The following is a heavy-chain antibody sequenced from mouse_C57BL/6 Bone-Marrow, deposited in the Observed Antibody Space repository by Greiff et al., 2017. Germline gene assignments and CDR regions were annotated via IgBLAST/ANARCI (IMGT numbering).Heavy chain of an antibody. V-gene: IGHV5-17*01. CDR1: GFTFSDYG. CDR3: ARRNYGRAWFAY. CDR2: ISSGSSTI. J-gene: IGHJ3*01. Sequence: EVQLQESGGGLVKPGGSLKLSCAASGFTFSDYGMHWVRQAPEKGLEWVAYISSGSSTIYYADTVKGRFTISRDNAKNTLFLQMTSLRSEDTAMYYCARRNYGRAWFAYWGQGTLVTVSA. D-gene: IGHD1-1*02.